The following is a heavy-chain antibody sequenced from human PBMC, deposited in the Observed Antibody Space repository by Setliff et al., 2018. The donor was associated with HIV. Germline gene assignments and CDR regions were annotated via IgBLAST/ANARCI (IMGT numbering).Heavy chain of an antibody. D-gene: IGHD2-2*01. CDR2: INPNSSDT. CDR1: GYTFTDYY. Sequence: ASVKVSCKASGYTFTDYYIHWVRQAPGQGLEWMGWINPNSSDTNYAQKFQGRVTMTRDTSISTAYMGLSRLRSDDTAVYYCARGYCSSTSCYGIYYFDNWGQGTPVTVSS. V-gene: IGHV1-2*02. J-gene: IGHJ4*02. CDR3: ARGYCSSTSCYGIYYFDN.